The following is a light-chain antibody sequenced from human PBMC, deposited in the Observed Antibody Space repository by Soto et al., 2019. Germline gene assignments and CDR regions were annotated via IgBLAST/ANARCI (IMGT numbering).Light chain of an antibody. J-gene: IGLJ2*01. CDR2: GNS. CDR3: QSYDSSLSGWDVV. V-gene: IGLV1-40*01. CDR1: SSNIGAGYD. Sequence: QAVVTQPPSVSGAPGQRVTISCTGSSSNIGAGYDVHWYQQLPGTAPKLLIYGNSNRPSGVPDRFSGSKSGTSAFLAITGLQAEDEADYYCQSYDSSLSGWDVVFGGGTKLTVL.